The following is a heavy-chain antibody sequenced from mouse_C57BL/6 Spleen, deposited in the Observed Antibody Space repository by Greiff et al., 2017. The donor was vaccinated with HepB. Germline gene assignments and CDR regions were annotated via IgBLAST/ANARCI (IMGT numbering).Heavy chain of an antibody. CDR1: GFTFSSYT. D-gene: IGHD2-4*01. V-gene: IGHV5-9*01. Sequence: EVQVVESGGGLVKPGGSLKLSCAASGFTFSSYTMSWVRQTPEKRLEWVATISGGGGNTYYPDSVKGRFTISRDNAKNTLYLQMSSLRSEDTALYYCARGSIYYDYDGGFAYWGQGTLVTVSA. CDR2: ISGGGGNT. J-gene: IGHJ3*01. CDR3: ARGSIYYDYDGGFAY.